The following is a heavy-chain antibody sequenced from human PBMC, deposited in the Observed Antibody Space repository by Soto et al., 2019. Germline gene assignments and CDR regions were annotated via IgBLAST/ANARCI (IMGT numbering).Heavy chain of an antibody. Sequence: EVQLVQSGAEVKKPGESLKISCKGSGYSFTSYWIGWVRQMPGKGLEWMGIIYPGDSDTRYSPSFQGQVTISADKSISTAYLQWSSLKASDTAMYYCARRAGYSSSWPIPNWFDPWGQGTLVTVSS. J-gene: IGHJ5*02. V-gene: IGHV5-51*03. CDR3: ARRAGYSSSWPIPNWFDP. CDR2: IYPGDSDT. D-gene: IGHD6-13*01. CDR1: GYSFTSYW.